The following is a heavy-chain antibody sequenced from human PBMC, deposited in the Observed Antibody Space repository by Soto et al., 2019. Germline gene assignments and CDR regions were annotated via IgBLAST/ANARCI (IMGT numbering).Heavy chain of an antibody. Sequence: EVQLLESGGGLVQPGGSLRLSCAASGFTFSNHAMSWVRQAPGKGPEWVSTISKSGSRTYDVDSVKGRFTISRDNSKNTLFLQMNSLRVEDTGIYYCAKGSDVTEGDVEYFQSWGQGTLVTVSS. V-gene: IGHV3-23*05. D-gene: IGHD3-10*01. CDR2: ISKSGSRT. CDR3: AKGSDVTEGDVEYFQS. CDR1: GFTFSNHA. J-gene: IGHJ1*01.